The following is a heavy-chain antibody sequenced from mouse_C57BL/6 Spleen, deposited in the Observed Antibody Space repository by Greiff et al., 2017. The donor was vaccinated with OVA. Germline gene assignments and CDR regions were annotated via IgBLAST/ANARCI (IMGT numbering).Heavy chain of an antibody. Sequence: DVMLVESGGDLVKPGGSLKLSCAASGFPFSSYGMSWVRQTPDKRLEWVATISSGGSYTYYPDRVKGRFTISRDNAKNTLYLQMSSLKSEDTAMYYCARQDGNYEYYFDYWGQGTTLTVSS. V-gene: IGHV5-6*02. J-gene: IGHJ2*01. CDR1: GFPFSSYG. D-gene: IGHD2-1*01. CDR3: ARQDGNYEYYFDY. CDR2: ISSGGSYT.